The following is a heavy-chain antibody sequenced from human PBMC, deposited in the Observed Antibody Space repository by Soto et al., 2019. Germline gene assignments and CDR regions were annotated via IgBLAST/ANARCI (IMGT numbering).Heavy chain of an antibody. CDR2: ISGTSDYI. D-gene: IGHD2-15*01. CDR1: GFTFSSYS. CDR3: ARDHRYCSGSSCRPYYYYYGMDV. J-gene: IGHJ6*02. Sequence: PGGSLRLSCAASGFTFSSYSMNWVRQAPGRGLEWVAAISGTSDYIYYADSVKGRFTISRDNAKTSLYIQMNSLRAEDTAVYYCARDHRYCSGSSCRPYYYYYGMDVWGQGTTVTVPS. V-gene: IGHV3-21*01.